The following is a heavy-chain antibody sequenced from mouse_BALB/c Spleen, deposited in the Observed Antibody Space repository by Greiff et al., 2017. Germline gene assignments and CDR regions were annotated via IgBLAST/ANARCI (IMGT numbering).Heavy chain of an antibody. CDR2: INPSNGGT. Sequence: SGAELVKPGASVKLSCKASGYTFTSYYMYWVKQRPGQGLEWIGEINPSNGGTNFNEKFKSKATLTVDKSSSTAYMQLSSLTSEDSAVYYCTRSGEVRRVFDYWGQGTTLTVSS. CDR1: GYTFTSYY. J-gene: IGHJ2*01. D-gene: IGHD2-14*01. CDR3: TRSGEVRRVFDY. V-gene: IGHV1S81*02.